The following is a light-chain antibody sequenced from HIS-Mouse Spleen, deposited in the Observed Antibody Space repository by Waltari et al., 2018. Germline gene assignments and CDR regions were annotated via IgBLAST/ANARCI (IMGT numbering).Light chain of an antibody. J-gene: IGLJ3*02. V-gene: IGLV2-14*01. Sequence: QSALTQPVSVSGSPGQSITISCTGTSSDVGGYNDVSWYQQHPGKAPKLMIYEVSNRPSGVSNRFSGSKSGNTASLTISGLQAEDEADYYCSSYTSSSTLGVFGGGTKLTVL. CDR1: SSDVGGYND. CDR2: EVS. CDR3: SSYTSSSTLGV.